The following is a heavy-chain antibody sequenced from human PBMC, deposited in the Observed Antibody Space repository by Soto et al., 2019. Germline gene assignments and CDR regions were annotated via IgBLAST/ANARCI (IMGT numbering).Heavy chain of an antibody. D-gene: IGHD5-12*01. CDR1: GFSISSDW. CDR3: ARDRDGYTNYYGMDV. V-gene: IGHV3-7*05. J-gene: IGHJ6*02. CDR2: IKQDGSEK. Sequence: RGLLRLACAAFGFSISSDWMSWVRLTPGKGLEWVANIKQDGSEKYYVDSVKGRFTISRDNAKNSLYLQMNSLRAEDTAVYYCARDRDGYTNYYGMDVWGQGTTVTVSS.